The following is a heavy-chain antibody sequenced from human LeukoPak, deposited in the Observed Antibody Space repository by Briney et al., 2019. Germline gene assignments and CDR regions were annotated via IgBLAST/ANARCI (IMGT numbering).Heavy chain of an antibody. CDR1: GYSISSGYY. CDR2: IYHGGST. D-gene: IGHD6-13*01. J-gene: IGHJ4*02. CDR3: ARDRSAGGPYSSTWYGNYFDY. V-gene: IGHV4-38-2*02. Sequence: PSETLSLTCAVSGYSISSGYYWGWIRQPPGKGLEWIRSIYHGGSTYYNPSLKSRVTISVDTSKNQFSLKLSSVTAADTAVYYCARDRSAGGPYSSTWYGNYFDYWGQGTLVTVSS.